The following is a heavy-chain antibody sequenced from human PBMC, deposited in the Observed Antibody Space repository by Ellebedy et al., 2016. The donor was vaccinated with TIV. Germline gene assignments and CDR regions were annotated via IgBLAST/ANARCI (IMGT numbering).Heavy chain of an antibody. CDR1: GFTFSSYS. J-gene: IGHJ6*02. Sequence: PGGSLRLSCAASGFTFSSYSMNWVRQAPGKGLEWVSYISSSSSTIYYADSVKGRFTISRDNAKNSLYLQMNSLRDEDTAVYYCARGSLVEQQLEPQSAVHYYYYYYGMDVWGQGTTVTVSS. D-gene: IGHD6-13*01. CDR3: ARGSLVEQQLEPQSAVHYYYYYYGMDV. CDR2: ISSSSSTI. V-gene: IGHV3-48*02.